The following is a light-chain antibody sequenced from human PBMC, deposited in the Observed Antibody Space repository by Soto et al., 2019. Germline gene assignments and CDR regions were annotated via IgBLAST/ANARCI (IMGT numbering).Light chain of an antibody. CDR3: SSHAGDKMI. CDR2: QVS. Sequence: QSVLTQPASVSGSPGQSITISCTGTSSDVGGYYYVSWYQHHPGKAPKLMIYQVSNRPSGVSNRFSGSKSGNTASLTISGLQAEDEADYYCSSHAGDKMIFGGGTKVTVL. J-gene: IGLJ2*01. CDR1: SSDVGGYYY. V-gene: IGLV2-14*01.